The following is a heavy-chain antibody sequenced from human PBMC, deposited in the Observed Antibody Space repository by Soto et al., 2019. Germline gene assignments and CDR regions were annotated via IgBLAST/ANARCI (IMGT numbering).Heavy chain of an antibody. Sequence: SETLSLTCTVSADSFSKYYWTWIRQPPGKGLEWIGYIYYNGNTKYNPSLEGRLTISIDTSKKEFSLKLTSVTAADAAVYYCASVTFGGIVLAHWGQGTLVTVSS. D-gene: IGHD3-16*01. CDR3: ASVTFGGIVLAH. CDR2: IYYNGNT. J-gene: IGHJ4*02. V-gene: IGHV4-59*01. CDR1: ADSFSKYY.